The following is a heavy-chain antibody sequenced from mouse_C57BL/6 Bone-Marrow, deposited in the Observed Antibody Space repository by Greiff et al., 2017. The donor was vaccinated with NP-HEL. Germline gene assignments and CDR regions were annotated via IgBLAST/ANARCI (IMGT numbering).Heavy chain of an antibody. D-gene: IGHD1-1*01. CDR1: GFNFKNTY. V-gene: IGHV14-3*01. CDR3: ARSATTVVVAMDC. Sequence: VQLQQSVAELVRPGASVKLSCTASGFNFKNTYMHWVKQRPEQGLEWIGRIDPATGNTKYAPKFQGKATITADTSSNTAYLQLSSLTSEDTAIYYCARSATTVVVAMDCWGQGTSVTVSS. J-gene: IGHJ4*01. CDR2: IDPATGNT.